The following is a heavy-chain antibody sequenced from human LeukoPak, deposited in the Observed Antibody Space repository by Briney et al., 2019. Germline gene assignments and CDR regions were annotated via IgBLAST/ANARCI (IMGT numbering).Heavy chain of an antibody. CDR2: IYYSGST. CDR1: GGSISTNY. J-gene: IGHJ6*03. D-gene: IGHD3-10*01. Sequence: SETLSLTCTVSGGSISTNYWSWIRQPPGKGLEWIGYIYYSGSTNYNPSLKSRVTISVDTSKNQFSLKLSSVTAADTAVYYCARVPTGSYYYYYMDVWGKGTTVTVSS. CDR3: ARVPTGSYYYYYMDV. V-gene: IGHV4-59*01.